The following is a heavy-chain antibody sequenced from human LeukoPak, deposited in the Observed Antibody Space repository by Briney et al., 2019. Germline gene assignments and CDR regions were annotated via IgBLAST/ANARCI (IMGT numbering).Heavy chain of an antibody. CDR3: ARESHETREDY. V-gene: IGHV1-18*01. CDR2: ISANNGDT. D-gene: IGHD1-1*01. CDR1: GYTFTSYG. J-gene: IGHJ4*02. Sequence: ASVNVSCKASGYTFTSYGISWVRQAPGQGLEWIGWISANNGDTDYPPKLQDRVTMTTDTYTSTAYMELRSLRSDDTAMYYCARESHETREDYWGQGTLVTVSS.